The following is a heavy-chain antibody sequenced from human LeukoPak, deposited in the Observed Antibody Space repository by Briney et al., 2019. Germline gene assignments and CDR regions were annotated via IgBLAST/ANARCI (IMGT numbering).Heavy chain of an antibody. D-gene: IGHD6-13*01. Sequence: GGSLRLSCAASRFTFSDYYMSWIRQAPGKGLEWVSYISDSSSYTNYADSVKGRFTISRDNANNSLYLQMNSLRAEDTAVYYCARVSSSRSFDYWGQGTLVTVSS. J-gene: IGHJ4*02. V-gene: IGHV3-11*05. CDR2: ISDSSSYT. CDR3: ARVSSSRSFDY. CDR1: RFTFSDYY.